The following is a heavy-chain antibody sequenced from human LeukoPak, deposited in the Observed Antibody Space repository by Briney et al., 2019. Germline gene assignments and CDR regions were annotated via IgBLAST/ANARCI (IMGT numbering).Heavy chain of an antibody. D-gene: IGHD5-18*01. J-gene: IGHJ4*02. CDR3: AKGGPLGYSYEFDY. CDR2: ISGSGGAT. CDR1: GFIFSNYA. V-gene: IGHV3-23*01. Sequence: GGSLRLSCAASGFIFSNYAMTWVRQAPGKGLEWLSGISGSGGATYYADSVKGQFTISRDNSKNTLYLQINSLGAEDTAVYYCAKGGPLGYSYEFDYWGQGTLVTVSS.